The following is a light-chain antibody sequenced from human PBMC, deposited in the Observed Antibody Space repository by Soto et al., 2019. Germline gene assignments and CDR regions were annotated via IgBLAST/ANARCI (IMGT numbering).Light chain of an antibody. CDR1: QSVSSN. CDR3: QQYNNWPPLT. Sequence: EIVMTQSPATLSVSPGERATLSCRASQSVSSNLAWYQQKPGQAPRLLIYGASTRATGIPARFSGSGSGTDVTLPISSLQSADLAVYYCQQYNNWPPLTFGGGTKVEIK. V-gene: IGKV3-15*01. CDR2: GAS. J-gene: IGKJ4*01.